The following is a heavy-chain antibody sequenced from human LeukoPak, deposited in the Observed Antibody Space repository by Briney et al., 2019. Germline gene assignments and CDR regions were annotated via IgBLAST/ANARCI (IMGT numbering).Heavy chain of an antibody. CDR1: GYTFIDYF. CDR2: INPNIGGT. CDR3: ARGSATWYFDY. J-gene: IGHJ4*02. V-gene: IGHV1-2*06. Sequence: KPGASEKVSCKASGYTFIDYFIYWVRQAPGQGLEWMGRINPNIGGTKYAQKFQGRVTMTRDTSISTAYMELTRLRSDDTAVYYCARGSATWYFDYWGQGTLVTVSS.